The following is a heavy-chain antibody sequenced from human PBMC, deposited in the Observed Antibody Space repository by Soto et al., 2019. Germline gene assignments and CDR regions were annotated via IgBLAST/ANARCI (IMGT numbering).Heavy chain of an antibody. D-gene: IGHD3-9*01. Sequence: SETLSLTCTVSGGSISSGGYYWSWIRQHPGKGLEWIGYIYYSGSTNYNPSLKSRVTISVDTSKNQFSLKLSSVTAADTAVYYCARHGGYFDWPWGMDVWGQGTTVTVSS. V-gene: IGHV4-31*03. CDR1: GGSISSGGYY. CDR3: ARHGGYFDWPWGMDV. CDR2: IYYSGST. J-gene: IGHJ6*02.